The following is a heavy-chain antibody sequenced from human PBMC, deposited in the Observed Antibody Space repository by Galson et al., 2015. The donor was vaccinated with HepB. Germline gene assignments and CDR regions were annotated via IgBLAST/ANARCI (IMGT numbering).Heavy chain of an antibody. D-gene: IGHD6-13*01. CDR1: GGSISSYY. V-gene: IGHV4-59*12. CDR3: ARGSDRVAAAGKAFDP. J-gene: IGHJ5*02. Sequence: ETLSLTCTVSGGSISSYYWSWIRQPPGKGLEWIGSIYYSGSTNYNPSLKSRVAISADTSKNQFSLKLSSVTAADTAVYYCARGSDRVAAAGKAFDPWGQGTLVTVSS. CDR2: IYYSGST.